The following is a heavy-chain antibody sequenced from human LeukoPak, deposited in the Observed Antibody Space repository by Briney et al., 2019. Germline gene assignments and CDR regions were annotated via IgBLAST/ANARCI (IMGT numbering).Heavy chain of an antibody. V-gene: IGHV3-33*06. J-gene: IGHJ4*02. CDR3: AKDAQRGFDFSNSLES. CDR1: GFTFSQYG. D-gene: IGHD4-11*01. Sequence: GGSLRLSCATSGFTFSQYGMHWVRQAPGKGLEWVAVIWSDGTDKYYGDSVKGRFTISRDNSKKTVYLQMNSLRVEDTAVYYCAKDAQRGFDFSNSLESWGQGTLVTVSS. CDR2: IWSDGTDK.